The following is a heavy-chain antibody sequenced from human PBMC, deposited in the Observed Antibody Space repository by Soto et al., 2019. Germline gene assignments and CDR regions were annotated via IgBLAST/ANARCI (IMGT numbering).Heavy chain of an antibody. Sequence: PSETLSLTCTVSGGSISSGDYYWSWIRQPPGKGLEWIGYIYYSGSTYYNPSLKSRVTISVDTSKNQFSLKLSSVTAADTAVYYCARATGYSYGDFDYWGQGTLVTVSS. CDR2: IYYSGST. CDR3: ARATGYSYGDFDY. CDR1: GGSISSGDYY. J-gene: IGHJ4*02. D-gene: IGHD5-18*01. V-gene: IGHV4-30-4*01.